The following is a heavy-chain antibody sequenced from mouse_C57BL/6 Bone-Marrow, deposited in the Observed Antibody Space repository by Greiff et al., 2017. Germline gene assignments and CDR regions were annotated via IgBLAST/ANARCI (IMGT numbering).Heavy chain of an antibody. V-gene: IGHV5-12*01. Sequence: EVMLVESGGGLVQPGGSLKLSCAASGFTFSDYYMYWVRQTPEKRLECVAYISNGGGSTYYPDTVKGRFTISRDNAKNTLYLQMSRLKSEDTAMYYCARPWDGYWYFDVWGTGTTVTVSS. J-gene: IGHJ1*03. CDR1: GFTFSDYY. CDR2: ISNGGGST. D-gene: IGHD4-1*01. CDR3: ARPWDGYWYFDV.